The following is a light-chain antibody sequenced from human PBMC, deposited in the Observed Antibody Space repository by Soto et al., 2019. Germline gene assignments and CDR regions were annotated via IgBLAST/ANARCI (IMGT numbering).Light chain of an antibody. CDR3: MQALQTPLT. CDR1: QSLLHSNGYNY. CDR2: LGS. V-gene: IGKV2-28*01. J-gene: IGKJ4*01. Sequence: DLVMTQSPLSLPVTPGEPASISCRSSQSLLHSNGYNYLDWYLQKPGQSPQLLIYLGSNRASGVPDRVSGRGSGTDFTLKISRVEAEDVGVYHCMQALQTPLTFGGGTKVEIK.